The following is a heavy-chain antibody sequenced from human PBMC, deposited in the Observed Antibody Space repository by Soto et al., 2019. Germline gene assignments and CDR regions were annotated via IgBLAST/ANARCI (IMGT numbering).Heavy chain of an antibody. CDR3: ANSPDYYAGGYYYPYYFDY. V-gene: IGHV3-23*01. CDR2: ISASATTT. CDR1: GFTFSTYA. J-gene: IGHJ4*02. D-gene: IGHD3-22*01. Sequence: QPGGSLRLSCAASGFTFSTYAMSWVRQAPGKGLEWASVISASATTTYYADSVKGRFTISRDNSKNTLYRQMNSLSAKDTAVYYCANSPDYYAGGYYYPYYFDYWGQGTLVTVSS.